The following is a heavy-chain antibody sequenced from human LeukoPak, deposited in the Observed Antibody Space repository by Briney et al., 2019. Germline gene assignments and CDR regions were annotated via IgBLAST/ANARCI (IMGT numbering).Heavy chain of an antibody. J-gene: IGHJ4*02. D-gene: IGHD1-26*01. CDR1: GFTFNSYP. Sequence: GGSLRLSCAASGFTFNSYPMRWVRQAPGKGLEWVSSITDSGDGTNYADSVKGRLTISRDNSRNTLFLQMNSLRVEDTAVYYCARGCGRPSRCFADWGQGTLVSVSS. CDR2: ITDSGDGT. CDR3: ARGCGRPSRCFAD. V-gene: IGHV3-23*01.